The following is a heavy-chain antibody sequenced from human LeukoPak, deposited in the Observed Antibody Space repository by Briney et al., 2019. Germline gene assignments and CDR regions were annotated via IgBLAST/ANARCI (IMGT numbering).Heavy chain of an antibody. CDR1: GYTFTSYD. J-gene: IGHJ5*02. Sequence: ASVKVSCKASGYTFTSYDINWVRQATGQGLEWMGWMNPNSGNTGYAQKFQGRVTMTRNTSISTAYMELSSLRSEDTAVYYCASQGYSSSGTNGGQNRFDPWGQGTLVTVSS. CDR3: ASQGYSSSGTNGGQNRFDP. CDR2: MNPNSGNT. V-gene: IGHV1-8*01. D-gene: IGHD6-13*01.